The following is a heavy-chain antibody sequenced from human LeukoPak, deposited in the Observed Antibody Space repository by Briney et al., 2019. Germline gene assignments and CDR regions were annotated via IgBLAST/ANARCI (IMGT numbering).Heavy chain of an antibody. CDR2: ISYDGSNK. D-gene: IGHD1-26*01. V-gene: IGHV3-30*03. CDR3: ASVSEWGLPELTDY. CDR1: GFTFSSYG. Sequence: GGSLRLSCAASGFTFSSYGMHWVRQAPGKGLEWVAVISYDGSNKYYADSVKGRFTISRDNSKNTLYLQMNSLRAEDTAVYYCASVSEWGLPELTDYWGQGTLVTVSS. J-gene: IGHJ4*02.